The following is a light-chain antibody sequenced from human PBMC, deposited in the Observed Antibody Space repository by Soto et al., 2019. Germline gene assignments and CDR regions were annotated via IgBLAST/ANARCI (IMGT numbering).Light chain of an antibody. CDR1: QSVSNNY. Sequence: EIVLTQSPGTLSLSPGERATLSCRASQSVSNNYLAWFQQTPGQAPRLLIYDTSRRATGIPDRFIGSGSGTDFTITSSRLEPEDSAMYYCQQYGNSPRTFGQGTKVEIK. J-gene: IGKJ1*01. V-gene: IGKV3-20*01. CDR3: QQYGNSPRT. CDR2: DTS.